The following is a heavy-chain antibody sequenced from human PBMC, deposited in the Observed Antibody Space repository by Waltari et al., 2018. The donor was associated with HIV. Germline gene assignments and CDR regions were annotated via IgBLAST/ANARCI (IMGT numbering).Heavy chain of an antibody. V-gene: IGHV4-61*01. Sequence: QVQLQESGPGLVKPSETLSLTCTVSGGSVSSGSSYWSWIRQPPGKGLEWIGYIYYSGSTNYNPSLKSRVTISVDTSKNQFSLKLSSVTAADTAVYYCARALGRVSSGFHGWGQGTLVTVSS. CDR3: ARALGRVSSGFHG. CDR1: GGSVSSGSSY. CDR2: IYYSGST. D-gene: IGHD3-22*01. J-gene: IGHJ4*02.